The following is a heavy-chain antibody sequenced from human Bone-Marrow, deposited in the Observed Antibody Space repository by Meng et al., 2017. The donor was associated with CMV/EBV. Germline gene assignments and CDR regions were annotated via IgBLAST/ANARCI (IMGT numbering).Heavy chain of an antibody. CDR1: GYTFTGYY. V-gene: IGHV1-2*02. J-gene: IGHJ5*02. CDR3: AREGALWTGDTIFGVVIQDNNWFDP. CDR2: INPNSGGT. D-gene: IGHD3-3*01. Sequence: ASVKVSCKASGYTFTGYYMHWVRQAPGQGLEWMGWINPNSGGTNYGQKFQGRVTMTRDTSISTAYMELSRLRSDDTAVYYCAREGALWTGDTIFGVVIQDNNWFDPWGQGTLVTVSS.